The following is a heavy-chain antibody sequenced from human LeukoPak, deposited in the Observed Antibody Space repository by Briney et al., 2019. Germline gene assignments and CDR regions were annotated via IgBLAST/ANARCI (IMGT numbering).Heavy chain of an antibody. CDR2: INHSGST. Sequence: SETLSLTCAVYGGSFSGYYWSWIRQPPGKGLEWIGEINHSGSTNYNPSLKSRVTISVDTSKNQFSLKLSSVTAADTAVYYCGRGGSCCTRPMDVWGQGTTVTVSS. V-gene: IGHV4-34*01. J-gene: IGHJ6*02. CDR3: GRGGSCCTRPMDV. D-gene: IGHD2-2*01. CDR1: GGSFSGYY.